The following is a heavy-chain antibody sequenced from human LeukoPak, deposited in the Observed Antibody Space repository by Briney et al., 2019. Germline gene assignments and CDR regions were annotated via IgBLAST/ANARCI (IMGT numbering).Heavy chain of an antibody. CDR3: ARAGPYGDYLRY. Sequence: PSETLSLTCAVYGGSFSGYYWSWIRQPPGKGLEWIGYIYYSGSTNYNPSLKSRVTISVDTSKNQFSLKLSSVTAADTAVYYCARAGPYGDYLRYWGQGTLVTVSS. CDR1: GGSFSGYY. D-gene: IGHD4-17*01. CDR2: IYYSGST. J-gene: IGHJ4*02. V-gene: IGHV4-59*01.